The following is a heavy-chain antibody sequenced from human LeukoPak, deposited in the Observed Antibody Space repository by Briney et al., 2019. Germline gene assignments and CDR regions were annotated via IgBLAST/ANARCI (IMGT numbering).Heavy chain of an antibody. CDR2: ISAYNGNT. CDR3: ARGINWNCAFDI. Sequence: ASVKVSCKASGYTFTNYGITWVRQAPGQGLEWMGWISAYNGNTNYAQKLQGRVTMTTDTYTSTAYMELRSLRSDDTAVYYCARGINWNCAFDIWGQGTMVTVSS. CDR1: GYTFTNYG. V-gene: IGHV1-18*01. J-gene: IGHJ3*02. D-gene: IGHD1-7*01.